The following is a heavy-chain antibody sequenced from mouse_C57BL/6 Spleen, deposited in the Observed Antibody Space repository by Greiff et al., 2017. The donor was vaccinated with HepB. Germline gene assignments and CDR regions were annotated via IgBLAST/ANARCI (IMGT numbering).Heavy chain of an antibody. CDR3: ARHDYDGYAMDY. V-gene: IGHV1-52*01. CDR2: IDPYDSET. D-gene: IGHD2-4*01. CDR1: GYTFTSYW. Sequence: QVQLQQPGAELVRPGSSVKLSCKASGYTFTSYWMHWVKQRPIQGLEWIGNIDPYDSETHYNQKFKDKATLTVDKSSSTAYMQLSSLTSEDSAVYYCARHDYDGYAMDYWGQGTSVTVSS. J-gene: IGHJ4*01.